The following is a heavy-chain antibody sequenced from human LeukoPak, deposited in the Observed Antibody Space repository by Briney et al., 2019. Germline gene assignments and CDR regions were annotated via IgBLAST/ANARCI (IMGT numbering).Heavy chain of an antibody. CDR3: AKDRHWGVSSGGMFGY. Sequence: GGSLRLSCAASGFTFSSYGMHWVRQAPGKGLEWVAVISYDGSNKYYADSVKGRFTISRDNSKNTLYLQMNSLRAEDTAVYYCAKDRHWGVSSGGMFGYWGQGTLVTVSS. CDR1: GFTFSSYG. D-gene: IGHD2-15*01. CDR2: ISYDGSNK. V-gene: IGHV3-30*18. J-gene: IGHJ4*02.